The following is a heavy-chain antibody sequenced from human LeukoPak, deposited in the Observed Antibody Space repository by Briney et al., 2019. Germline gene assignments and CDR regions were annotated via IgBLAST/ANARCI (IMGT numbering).Heavy chain of an antibody. CDR2: IRSKAYGGTT. CDR3: TRDIGPYYYYGMDV. D-gene: IGHD3-10*01. Sequence: PGGSLRLSCTASGFTFGDYAMSWVRQAPGKGLEWVGFIRSKAYGGTTEYAASVKGRFTISRDDSKSIAYLQMNSLKTEDTAVYYCTRDIGPYYYYGMDVWGQGTTVTVSS. V-gene: IGHV3-49*04. J-gene: IGHJ6*02. CDR1: GFTFGDYA.